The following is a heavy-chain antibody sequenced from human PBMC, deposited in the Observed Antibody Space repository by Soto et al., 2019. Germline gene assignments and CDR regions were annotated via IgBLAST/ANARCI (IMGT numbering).Heavy chain of an antibody. CDR3: AKDPAPSGRGSYYYAFDV. Sequence: QMQVVESGGGVVRPGKFMRLSCAASGFTLRNYGIHWVRQAPGTGQEWVAVISYDGASISYADAEKGPCAISRDTSRQTGYLQINRLISPDTAVHFCAKDPAPSGRGSYYYAFDVWGQGTTVTVSS. CDR2: ISYDGASI. V-gene: IGHV3-30*18. CDR1: GFTLRNYG. J-gene: IGHJ6*02. D-gene: IGHD3-10*01.